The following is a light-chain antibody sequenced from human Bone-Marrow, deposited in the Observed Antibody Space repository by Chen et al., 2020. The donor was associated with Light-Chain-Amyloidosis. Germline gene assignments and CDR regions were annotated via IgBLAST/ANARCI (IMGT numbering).Light chain of an antibody. Sequence: QSALTPPASVSGSPGQSLTISCTGTSSDVGSYNLVSWYQQHPGKAPKLLIYEDTKRPSGVSNHSSGSKSGNTASLTISGLQAEDEADYYCCSYVASSAWIFGGGTKLTVL. V-gene: IGLV2-23*01. CDR2: EDT. CDR1: SSDVGSYNL. CDR3: CSYVASSAWI. J-gene: IGLJ2*01.